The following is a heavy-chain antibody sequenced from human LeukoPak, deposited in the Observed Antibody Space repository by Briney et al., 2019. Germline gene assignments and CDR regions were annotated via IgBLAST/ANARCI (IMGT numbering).Heavy chain of an antibody. CDR3: ARQDVLRYFDN. D-gene: IGHD3-9*01. CDR1: GGSFSGYY. CDR2: IYYSGST. Sequence: PSETLSLTCAVYGGSFSGYYWSWIRQPPGKGLEWIGSIYYSGSTYYNPSLKSRVTISVDTSKNQFSLKLSSVTAADTAVYYCARQDVLRYFDNWGQGTLVTVSS. J-gene: IGHJ4*02. V-gene: IGHV4-34*01.